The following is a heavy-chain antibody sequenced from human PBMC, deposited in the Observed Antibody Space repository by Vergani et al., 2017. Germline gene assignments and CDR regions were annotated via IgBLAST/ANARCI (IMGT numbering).Heavy chain of an antibody. CDR2: IRTTAESGE. D-gene: IGHD5-18*01. CDR1: GFLFNNYP. J-gene: IGHJ4*02. V-gene: IGHV3-48*01. Sequence: EVQLVESGGGLVPPGGSLRLSCEVSGFLFNNYPMNWVRQSPGKGLEWVSNIRTTAESGEFYADSVKGRFTISRDDAKRSLYLRMSNLRADDTAVYFCVRDYNYGFDYWGPGTLVTVSP. CDR3: VRDYNYGFDY.